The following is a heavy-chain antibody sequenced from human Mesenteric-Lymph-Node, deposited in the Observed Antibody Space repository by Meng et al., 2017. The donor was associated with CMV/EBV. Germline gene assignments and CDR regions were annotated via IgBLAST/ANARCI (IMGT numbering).Heavy chain of an antibody. J-gene: IGHJ4*02. V-gene: IGHV5-51*01. D-gene: IGHD5-18*01. CDR1: GYRFTDYW. CDR3: TLGIQLWLIDY. Sequence: GESLKISCQGSGYRFTDYWIGWVRQMPGKGLEWMGIIYAGDSDARYSPSFQGQVTISADKSISTAYLQWSSLKASDTAMYYCTLGIQLWLIDYWGQGTLVTVSS. CDR2: IYAGDSDA.